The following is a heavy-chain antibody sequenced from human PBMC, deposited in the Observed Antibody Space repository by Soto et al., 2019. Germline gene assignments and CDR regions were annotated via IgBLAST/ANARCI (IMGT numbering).Heavy chain of an antibody. J-gene: IGHJ3*02. D-gene: IGHD3-22*01. CDR3: ARQYYYDSSGYYPDAFDI. CDR1: GYSFTSYW. V-gene: IGHV5-51*01. CDR2: IYPGDSDT. Sequence: GESLKISCKGSGYSFTSYWIGWVRQMPGKGLEWMGIIYPGDSDTRYSPSFQGQVTISADKSISTAYLQWSSLKASDTAMYYCARQYYYDSSGYYPDAFDIWGQGTMVPVSS.